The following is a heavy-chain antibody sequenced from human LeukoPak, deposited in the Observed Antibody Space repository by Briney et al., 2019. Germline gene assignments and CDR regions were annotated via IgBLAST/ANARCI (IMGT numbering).Heavy chain of an antibody. CDR3: ATGLTMVRGRLTRYYYYYYGMDV. Sequence: ASVKVSCKVSGYTPTELSMHWVRQAPGKGLEWMGGFDPEDGETIYAQKFQGRVTMTEDTSTDTAYMELSSLGSEDTAVYYCATGLTMVRGRLTRYYYYYYGMDVWGQGTTVTFSS. V-gene: IGHV1-24*01. J-gene: IGHJ6*02. D-gene: IGHD3-10*01. CDR2: FDPEDGET. CDR1: GYTPTELS.